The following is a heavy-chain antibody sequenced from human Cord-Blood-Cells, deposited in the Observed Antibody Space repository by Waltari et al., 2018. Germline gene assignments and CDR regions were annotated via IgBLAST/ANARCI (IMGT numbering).Heavy chain of an antibody. Sequence: QVQLRESGPGLVKPSETLSLTCTVSGGSVSSGSYYWSWIRPPPGKGLEWIGYIYYSGSTNYNPSLKSRVTISVDTSKNQFSLKLSSVTAADTAVYYCARGEDTPPAYSSSSYHDYWGQGTLVTVSS. J-gene: IGHJ4*02. CDR3: ARGEDTPPAYSSSSYHDY. V-gene: IGHV4-61*01. CDR1: GGSVSSGSYY. CDR2: IYYSGST. D-gene: IGHD6-6*01.